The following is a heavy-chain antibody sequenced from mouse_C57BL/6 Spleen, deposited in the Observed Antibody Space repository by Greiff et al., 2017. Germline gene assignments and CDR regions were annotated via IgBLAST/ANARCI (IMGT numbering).Heavy chain of an antibody. Sequence: DVMLVESGGGLVQPGGSLSLSCAASGFTFTDYYMSWVRQPPGKALEWLGFIRNKANGYTTEYSASVKGRITISRDNSQSILYLQMNARRAEDSATYYCARYRGGGGLDWYFDVWGTGTTVTVSS. CDR1: GFTFTDYY. D-gene: IGHD6-1*01. J-gene: IGHJ1*03. CDR3: ARYRGGGGLDWYFDV. CDR2: IRNKANGYTT. V-gene: IGHV7-3*01.